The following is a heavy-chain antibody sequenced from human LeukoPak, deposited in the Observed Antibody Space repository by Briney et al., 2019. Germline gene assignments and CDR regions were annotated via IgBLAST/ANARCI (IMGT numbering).Heavy chain of an antibody. V-gene: IGHV4-4*02. CDR2: IYYSGST. J-gene: IGHJ4*02. Sequence: SETLSLTCAVSGGSISSSNWWSWVRQPPGKGLEWIGYIYYSGSTYYNPSLKSRVTISVDTSKNQFSLKLSSVTAADTAVYYCARELLWFGESKGGPFDYWGQGTLVTVSS. CDR1: GGSISSSNW. CDR3: ARELLWFGESKGGPFDY. D-gene: IGHD3-10*01.